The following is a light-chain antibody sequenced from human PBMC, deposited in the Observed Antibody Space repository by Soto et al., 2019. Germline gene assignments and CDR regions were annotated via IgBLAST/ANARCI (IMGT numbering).Light chain of an antibody. Sequence: IQMTQSPSTLSGSVGDRVTITCRASQTISSWVAWYQQKPGKAPKLLIYAASSLQSGVPSRFRGSGSGTDFTLTITSLQAEDFATYVCQQGYIPPVTFGQGTKVDIK. J-gene: IGKJ1*01. CDR3: QQGYIPPVT. CDR1: QTISSW. V-gene: IGKV1-39*01. CDR2: AAS.